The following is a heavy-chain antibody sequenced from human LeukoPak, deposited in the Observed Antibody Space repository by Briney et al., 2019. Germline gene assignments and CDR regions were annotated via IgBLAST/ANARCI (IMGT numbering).Heavy chain of an antibody. Sequence: GGSLRLSCEGAGFTFSNYWMGWVRQAPGKGLQWVANIKTDGSEKYYVDSVKGRFTISRDNAKNSLYLQMNSLRAEDTAVYYCARDLDIKMRLVVIKGGFDYWGQGTLVTVSS. CDR2: IKTDGSEK. V-gene: IGHV3-7*01. J-gene: IGHJ4*02. CDR3: ARDLDIKMRLVVIKGGFDY. D-gene: IGHD3-22*01. CDR1: GFTFSNYW.